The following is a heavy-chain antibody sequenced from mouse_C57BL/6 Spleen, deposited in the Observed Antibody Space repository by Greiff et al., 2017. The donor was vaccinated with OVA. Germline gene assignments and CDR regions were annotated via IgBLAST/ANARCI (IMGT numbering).Heavy chain of an antibody. CDR3: ARYDYDNYYAMDY. CDR1: GYAFTNYL. D-gene: IGHD2-4*01. V-gene: IGHV1-54*01. J-gene: IGHJ4*01. CDR2: INPGSGGT. Sequence: QVQLQQSGAELVRPGTSVKVSCTASGYAFTNYLIEWVKQRPGQGLEWIGVINPGSGGTNYNEKFKGKATLTADKSSSTAYMQLSSLTSEDSAVYFCARYDYDNYYAMDYWGQGTSVTVSS.